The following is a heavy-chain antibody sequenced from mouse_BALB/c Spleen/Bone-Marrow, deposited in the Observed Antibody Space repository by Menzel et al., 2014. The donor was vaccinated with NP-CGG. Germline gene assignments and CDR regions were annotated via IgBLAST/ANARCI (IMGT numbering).Heavy chain of an antibody. CDR1: GFNIRDTY. Sequence: VQLQQSGAELVKPGASVKLSCTASGFNIRDTYMHWVKQSPEQGLEWIGRIDPANGNTKYDPKFQGKATITADTSSNTAYLQLSSLTSEDTAVYYCARWEYYAMDYWGQGTSVTVSS. J-gene: IGHJ4*01. V-gene: IGHV14-3*02. D-gene: IGHD4-1*01. CDR2: IDPANGNT. CDR3: ARWEYYAMDY.